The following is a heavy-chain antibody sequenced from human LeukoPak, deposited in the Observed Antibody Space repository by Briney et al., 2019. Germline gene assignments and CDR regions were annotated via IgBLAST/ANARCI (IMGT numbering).Heavy chain of an antibody. J-gene: IGHJ6*03. V-gene: IGHV3-53*01. CDR2: IYSGGST. Sequence: GGSLRLSCAASGFTVSSNYMSWVRQAPGKGLEWVSVIYSGGSTYYADSVKGRFTISRDNSKDTLYLQMNSLRAEDTAVYYCARESGSSNWYAPGKDPYYYMDVWGKGTTVTISS. D-gene: IGHD6-13*01. CDR3: ARESGSSNWYAPGKDPYYYMDV. CDR1: GFTVSSNY.